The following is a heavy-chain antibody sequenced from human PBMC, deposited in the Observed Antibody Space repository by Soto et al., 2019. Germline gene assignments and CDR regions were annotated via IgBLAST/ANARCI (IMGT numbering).Heavy chain of an antibody. CDR1: GFTFSSYW. D-gene: IGHD2-2*01. CDR3: ARDARDIVVVPAAKWGYMDV. V-gene: IGHV3-7*01. Sequence: WGSLRLSCAASGFTFSSYWMSWVRQAPGKGLEWVANIKQDGSEKYYVDSVKGRFTISRDNAKNSLYLQMNSLRAEDTAVYYCARDARDIVVVPAAKWGYMDVWGKGTTVTVSS. J-gene: IGHJ6*03. CDR2: IKQDGSEK.